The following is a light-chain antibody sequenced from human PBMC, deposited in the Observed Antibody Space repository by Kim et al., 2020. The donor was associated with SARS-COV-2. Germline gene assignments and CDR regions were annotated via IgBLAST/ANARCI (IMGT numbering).Light chain of an antibody. J-gene: IGKJ2*01. V-gene: IGKV3-15*01. CDR2: GAS. CDR1: QSVSSN. CDR3: QQYNNWYT. Sequence: LSVPPGERATLSCRASQSVSSNFAWYQQKPGQPPRLLIYGASTRATGIPARFSGSGSGTEFTLTISSLQSEDFAVYYCQQYNNWYTFGQGTKLEI.